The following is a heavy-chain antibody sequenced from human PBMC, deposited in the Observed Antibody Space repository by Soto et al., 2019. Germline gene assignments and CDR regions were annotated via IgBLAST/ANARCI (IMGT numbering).Heavy chain of an antibody. CDR3: ARGDHSSRGYSSGMDV. CDR2: IYYSGST. V-gene: IGHV4-30-4*01. D-gene: IGHD6-13*01. Sequence: PSETLSLTCTVSGGSISSGDYYWSWIRQPPGKGLEWIGYIYYSGSTYYNPSLKSRVTISVDTSKNQFSLKLSSVTAADTAVYYCARGDHSSRGYSSGMDVRGKGTTAPVSP. J-gene: IGHJ6*04. CDR1: GGSISSGDYY.